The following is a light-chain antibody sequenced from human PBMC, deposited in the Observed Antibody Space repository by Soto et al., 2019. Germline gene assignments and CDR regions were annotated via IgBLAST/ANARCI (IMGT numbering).Light chain of an antibody. Sequence: EIVMTQSPATLSVSPGERVTLYCRASQSVSSYLAWYQQKPGQAPRLLIYDASNRATGIPDRFSGSGSGTDFTLTISRLEPEDFAVYYCQQYGSSPTFGQGTKVDI. J-gene: IGKJ1*01. CDR2: DAS. V-gene: IGKV3-20*01. CDR3: QQYGSSPT. CDR1: QSVSSY.